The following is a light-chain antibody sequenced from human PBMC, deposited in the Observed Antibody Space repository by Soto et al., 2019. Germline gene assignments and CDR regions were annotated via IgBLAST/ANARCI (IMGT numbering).Light chain of an antibody. CDR1: QRINKY. V-gene: IGKV1-39*01. CDR3: QQSFTTPPYT. CDR2: TAS. Sequence: DIQMTQSPSSLSASVGDSVTIPCRASQRINKYLNWYQQKSGRAPRLLIHTASSLHSGVPSRFSGSGSGSDFTLTISSLQPEDFATYFCQQSFTTPPYTFGQGTKLDIK. J-gene: IGKJ2*01.